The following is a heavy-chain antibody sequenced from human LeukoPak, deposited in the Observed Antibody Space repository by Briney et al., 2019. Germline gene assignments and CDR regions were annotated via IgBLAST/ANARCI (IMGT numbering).Heavy chain of an antibody. CDR1: GGSFSGYY. CDR2: INHSGST. V-gene: IGHV4-34*01. CDR3: ARGHQYYDFWSGYKAWFDP. D-gene: IGHD3-3*01. J-gene: IGHJ5*02. Sequence: SETLSLTRAVYGGSFSGYYWSWIRQPPGKGLEWIGEINHSGSTNYNPSLKSRVTISVDTSKNQFSLKLSSVTAADTAVYYCARGHQYYDFWSGYKAWFDPWGQGTLVTVSS.